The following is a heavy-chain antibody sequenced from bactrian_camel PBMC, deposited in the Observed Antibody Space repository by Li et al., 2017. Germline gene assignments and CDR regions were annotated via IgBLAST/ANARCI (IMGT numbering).Heavy chain of an antibody. V-gene: IGHV3S54*01. Sequence: VQLVESGGGSVQAGGSLRLSCVYSYSSNCMGWFRQAPGKEREGVAVIYTGGGSTYYADSVKGRFTISRDSAKNTFYLQLNNLKIEDTAMYYCVIGDINAYNYWGQGTQVTVS. CDR1: YSSNC. CDR2: IYTGGGST. J-gene: IGHJ4*01. D-gene: IGHD1*01. CDR3: VIGDINAYNY.